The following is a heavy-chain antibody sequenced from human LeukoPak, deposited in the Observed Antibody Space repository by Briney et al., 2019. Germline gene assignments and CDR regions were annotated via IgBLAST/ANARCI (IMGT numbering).Heavy chain of an antibody. CDR2: IRSKANSYAT. D-gene: IGHD5-24*01. V-gene: IGHV3-73*01. CDR1: GFTFSGSA. CDR3: ARDDGYNPSRY. Sequence: PGGSLRLSCAASGFTFSGSAMHWVRQASGKGLEWVGRIRSKANSYATAYAASVKGRFTISRDESKNTAYLQMNSLRAEDTAVYYCARDDGYNPSRYWGQGTLVTVSS. J-gene: IGHJ4*02.